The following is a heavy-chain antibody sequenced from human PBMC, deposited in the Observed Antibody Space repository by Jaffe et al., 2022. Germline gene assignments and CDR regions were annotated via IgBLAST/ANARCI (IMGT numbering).Heavy chain of an antibody. Sequence: QVQLQESGPGLVKPSETLSLTCTVSGGSVSSGSYYWSWIRQPPGKRLEWIGYIYNSGSTNYNPSLKSRGTISVDTSKNQFSLKLTSVTAADTAMYYCAREGIGRGASNTIFGVVSRNHDAFDIWGQGTMVTVSS. CDR2: IYNSGST. J-gene: IGHJ3*02. D-gene: IGHD3-3*01. CDR1: GGSVSSGSYY. V-gene: IGHV4-61*01. CDR3: AREGIGRGASNTIFGVVSRNHDAFDI.